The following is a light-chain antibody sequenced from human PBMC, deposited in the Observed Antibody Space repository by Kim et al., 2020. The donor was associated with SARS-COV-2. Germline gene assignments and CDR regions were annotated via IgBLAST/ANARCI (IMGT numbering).Light chain of an antibody. CDR2: SAS. Sequence: VSPGDSAPLSCRARQTVGRHLAWYQQKPGQAPRLLIYSASTRATGIPPRFRGSGSGTEFTLTISSLQSEDSAIYYCQHHNNWPPYTFGQGTKLEI. CDR1: QTVGRH. J-gene: IGKJ2*01. V-gene: IGKV3-15*01. CDR3: QHHNNWPPYT.